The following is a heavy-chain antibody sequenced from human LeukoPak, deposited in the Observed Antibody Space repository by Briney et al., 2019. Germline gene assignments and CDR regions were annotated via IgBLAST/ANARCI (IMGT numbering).Heavy chain of an antibody. CDR1: GGTFSSYA. CDR3: ARDIAVYGGDYYGGMDV. D-gene: IGHD6-19*01. CDR2: IIPILGTA. Sequence: GGSVRVSCKASGGTFSSYAIRWVRQAPGQGLEWMGRIIPILGTANYAQKFQGRVTITADKSTSTAYMVLGSLRSEDTAVYYCARDIAVYGGDYYGGMDVWGQETTHPLL. V-gene: IGHV1-69*04. J-gene: IGHJ6*02.